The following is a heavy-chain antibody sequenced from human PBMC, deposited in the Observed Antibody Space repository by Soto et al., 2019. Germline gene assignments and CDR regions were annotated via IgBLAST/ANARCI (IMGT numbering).Heavy chain of an antibody. CDR1: GYTFTSYG. CDR2: ISAYNGNT. CDR3: ARVEEQWLVLDWFDP. Sequence: GASVKVSCKASGYTFTSYGISWVRQAPGQGLEWMGWISAYNGNTNYAQKLQGRVTMTTDTSTSTAYMELRSLRSDDTAVYYCARVEEQWLVLDWFDPWGQGTLVTVSS. D-gene: IGHD6-19*01. J-gene: IGHJ5*02. V-gene: IGHV1-18*01.